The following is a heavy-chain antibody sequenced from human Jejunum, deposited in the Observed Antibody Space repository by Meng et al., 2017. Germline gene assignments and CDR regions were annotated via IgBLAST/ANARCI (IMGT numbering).Heavy chain of an antibody. Sequence: VPLQASGPRLVNPSQPPSLPCTVSGDSFNSPYYYWSWIRQPPEKGLEWIGYIYYSGSTYYNPSLKSRVSISGDTSNKQFSLKLTSVTAADTAVYYCARSPYSGSALPFFDYWGQGSLVTVSS. CDR2: IYYSGST. CDR1: GDSFNSPYYY. J-gene: IGHJ4*02. V-gene: IGHV4-30-4*01. CDR3: ARSPYSGSALPFFDY. D-gene: IGHD1-26*01.